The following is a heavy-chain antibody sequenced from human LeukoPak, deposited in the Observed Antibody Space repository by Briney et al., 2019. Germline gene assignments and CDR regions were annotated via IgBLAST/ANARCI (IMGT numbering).Heavy chain of an antibody. CDR1: GFTFSSYA. Sequence: GGSLRLSCAASGFTFSSYAMSWVRQAPGKGLEWVSAISGSGGSTYYADSVKGRFTISRDNSKNKMYLQMDSLRAEDTAVYYCARGYSGYRYFDYWGQGTLVTVSS. CDR3: ARGYSGYRYFDY. J-gene: IGHJ4*02. D-gene: IGHD5-12*01. V-gene: IGHV3-23*01. CDR2: ISGSGGST.